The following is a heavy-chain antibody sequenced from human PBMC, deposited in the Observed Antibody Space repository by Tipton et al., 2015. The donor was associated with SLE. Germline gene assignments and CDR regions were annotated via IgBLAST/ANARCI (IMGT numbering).Heavy chain of an antibody. CDR1: GGSFSGYY. V-gene: IGHV4-34*01. CDR2: INHSGST. J-gene: IGHJ2*01. Sequence: TLSLTCAVYGGSFSGYYWSWIRQPPGTGLEWIGEINHSGSTNYNPSLKSRVTISVDTSKNQFSLKLSSVTTADTAVYYCARDLGAGWGGHWYFDLWGRGTLLTVSS. CDR3: ARDLGAGWGGHWYFDL. D-gene: IGHD3-16*01.